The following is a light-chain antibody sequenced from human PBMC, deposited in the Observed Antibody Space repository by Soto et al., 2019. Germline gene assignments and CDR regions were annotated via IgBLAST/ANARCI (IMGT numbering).Light chain of an antibody. J-gene: IGKJ5*01. CDR2: AAS. CDR3: QQSYSIPIT. V-gene: IGKV1-39*01. CDR1: QSISSY. Sequence: DIQMTQSPSSLSASVGDRVTITCRASQSISSYLNWYQQKPGKAPKLLIYAASSLQSGVPSRFSGSGSGTDFTLTISSLQVEDFATYYCQQSYSIPITFGQGTRLEI.